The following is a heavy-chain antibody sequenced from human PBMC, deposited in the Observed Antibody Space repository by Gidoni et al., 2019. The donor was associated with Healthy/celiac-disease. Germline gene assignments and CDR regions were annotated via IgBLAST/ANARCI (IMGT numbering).Heavy chain of an antibody. D-gene: IGHD6-19*01. V-gene: IGHV3-15*01. Sequence: EVQLVESGGGLVKPGGSLRLSCAAAGFTVSNSWMGWVRQAPGKGLELVGRIKSKTDGGTTDYAAPVKGRLTISRDDSKNTLYLQMNSLKTEDTAVYYCTTGEAVAYADYYYYGMDVWGQGTTVTVSS. J-gene: IGHJ6*02. CDR2: IKSKTDGGTT. CDR1: GFTVSNSW. CDR3: TTGEAVAYADYYYYGMDV.